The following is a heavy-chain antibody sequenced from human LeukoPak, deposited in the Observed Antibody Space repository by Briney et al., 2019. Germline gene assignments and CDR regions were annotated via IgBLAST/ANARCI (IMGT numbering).Heavy chain of an antibody. CDR1: GYSFTSYW. J-gene: IGHJ4*02. D-gene: IGHD3-3*01. V-gene: IGHV5-51*01. CDR3: ARPNDFWSGYYHY. CDR2: IYPGDSDT. Sequence: GESLKISCKGSGYSFTSYWIGGVRQMPGKGLEWMGIIYPGDSDTRYSPSFQGQVTISADKSISTAYLQWSSLKASDTAMYYCARPNDFWSGYYHYWGQGTLVTVSS.